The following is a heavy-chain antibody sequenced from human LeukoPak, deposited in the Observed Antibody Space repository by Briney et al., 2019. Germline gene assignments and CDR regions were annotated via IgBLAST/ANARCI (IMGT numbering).Heavy chain of an antibody. J-gene: IGHJ4*02. V-gene: IGHV3-7*01. CDR3: AKGYFYYGSGSSGVDY. Sequence: PGGSLRLSCGASGFTFSRYWMSWVRQAPGKGLEWVANINQDGSEKHYVDSVKGRFTISRDNAKNSLHLQANSLRAEDTAVYYCAKGYFYYGSGSSGVDYWGQGTLVTVSS. CDR2: INQDGSEK. D-gene: IGHD3-10*01. CDR1: GFTFSRYW.